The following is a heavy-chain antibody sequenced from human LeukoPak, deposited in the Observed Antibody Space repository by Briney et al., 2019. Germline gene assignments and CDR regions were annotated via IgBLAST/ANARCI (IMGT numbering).Heavy chain of an antibody. Sequence: SGPTLVKPTQTLTLTCTFSGFSLSPSGVGVGWIRQPPGKALEWLALIYWDDDKRYSPSLKSRLTITKDTFKNQVVLTMTNMDPVDTATYYCAHSRIGFVVVTAVYFDYWGQGTLVTVSS. D-gene: IGHD2-21*02. CDR2: IYWDDDK. V-gene: IGHV2-5*02. CDR1: GFSLSPSGVG. CDR3: AHSRIGFVVVTAVYFDY. J-gene: IGHJ4*02.